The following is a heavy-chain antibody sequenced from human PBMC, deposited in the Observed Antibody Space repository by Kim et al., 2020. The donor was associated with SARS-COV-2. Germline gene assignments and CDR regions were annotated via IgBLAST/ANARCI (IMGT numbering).Heavy chain of an antibody. Sequence: GNGNTINSQKFQGRVTVTTDTSASTAYMELSCLRSEDSAVYYCLGGFYFDYWGQGTLVTVSS. CDR3: LGGFYFDY. D-gene: IGHD3-16*01. J-gene: IGHJ4*02. CDR2: GNGNT. V-gene: IGHV1-3*01.